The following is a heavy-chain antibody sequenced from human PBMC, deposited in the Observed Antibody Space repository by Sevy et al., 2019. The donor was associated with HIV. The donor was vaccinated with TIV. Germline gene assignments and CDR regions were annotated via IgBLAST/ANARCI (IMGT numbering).Heavy chain of an antibody. J-gene: IGHJ3*02. CDR1: GFTFNGHG. Sequence: GGSLRLSCVAPGFTFNGHGIHWVRQAPGKGLEWVAGISHDGDNKIYEDSVKGRFSISGDKSKNTMYLHMGTLTPEDTAIDYCARDFEVNNWRVVGAFDMWGLGTLVTVSS. CDR2: ISHDGDNK. V-gene: IGHV3-30*14. D-gene: IGHD3-3*01. CDR3: ARDFEVNNWRVVGAFDM.